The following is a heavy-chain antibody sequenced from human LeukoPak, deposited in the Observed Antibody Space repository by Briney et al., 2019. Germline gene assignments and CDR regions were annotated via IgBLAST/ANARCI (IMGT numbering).Heavy chain of an antibody. CDR2: IYYSGST. J-gene: IGHJ5*02. D-gene: IGHD6-19*01. CDR1: GGSISSYY. Sequence: SETLSLTCAVSGGSISSYYWSWIRQPPGKGLEWIGYIYYSGSTNYNPSLKSRVTISVDTSKNQFSLKLSSVTPEDTAVYYCGGSGGEQWLGNWFDPWGQGTLVTVSS. V-gene: IGHV4-59*12. CDR3: GGSGGEQWLGNWFDP.